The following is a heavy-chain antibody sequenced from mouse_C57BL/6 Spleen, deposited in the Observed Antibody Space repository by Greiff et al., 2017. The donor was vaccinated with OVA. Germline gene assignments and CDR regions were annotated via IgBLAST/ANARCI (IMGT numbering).Heavy chain of an antibody. CDR3: AREGTTVVERWYFDV. CDR2: ISSGSSTI. V-gene: IGHV5-17*01. CDR1: GFTFSDYG. D-gene: IGHD1-1*01. Sequence: EVQLVESGGGLVKPGGSLKLSCAASGFTFSDYGMHWVRQAPEKGLEWVAYISSGSSTIYYADTVKGRFTISRDNAKNTLFLQMTSLRSEDTAMYYCAREGTTVVERWYFDVWGTGTTVTVSS. J-gene: IGHJ1*03.